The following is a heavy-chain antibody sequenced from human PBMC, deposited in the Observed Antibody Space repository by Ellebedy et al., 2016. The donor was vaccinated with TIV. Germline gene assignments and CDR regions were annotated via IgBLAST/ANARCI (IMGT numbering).Heavy chain of an antibody. D-gene: IGHD6-13*01. CDR2: IYHSGST. V-gene: IGHV4-30-2*02. Sequence: MPSETLSLTCTVSGGSISSGGYSWSWIRQPPGKGLEWIGYIYHSGSTNYNPSLKSRVTISVDTSKNQFSLKLTSVTAADTAVYYCARKDDTNSWYGAYFDYWGQGTLVTVSS. CDR3: ARKDDTNSWYGAYFDY. J-gene: IGHJ4*02. CDR1: GGSISSGGYS.